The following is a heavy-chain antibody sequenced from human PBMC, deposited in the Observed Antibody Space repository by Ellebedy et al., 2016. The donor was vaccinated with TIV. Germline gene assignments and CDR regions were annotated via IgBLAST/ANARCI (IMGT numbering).Heavy chain of an antibody. CDR1: GFTFSTYA. J-gene: IGHJ6*03. V-gene: IGHV3-23*01. Sequence: GESLKISXAASGFTFSTYAMNWVRQAPGKGLEWVSGISGSGGSTYYADSVKGRFIISRDNSKNTLYLQINTLRVEDTAIYHCAKVTMAAPGTSHLYSFYYYYHMDVWGKGTTVTVSS. CDR2: ISGSGGST. D-gene: IGHD6-13*01. CDR3: AKVTMAAPGTSHLYSFYYYYHMDV.